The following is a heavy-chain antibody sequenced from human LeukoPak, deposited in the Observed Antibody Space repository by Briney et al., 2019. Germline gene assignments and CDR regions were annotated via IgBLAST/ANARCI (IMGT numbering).Heavy chain of an antibody. J-gene: IGHJ4*02. CDR3: AHPLEVQWLVAFDN. CDR1: GFSLTTTGVC. CDR2: IDWDDDK. V-gene: IGHV2-70*12. D-gene: IGHD5-12*01. Sequence: SGPTLVNPTQTLTLTCTFSGFSLTTTGVCVSWIRQPPGKALEWLARIDWDDDKFYSTSLKTRLTITKDTSQNQVVLRMTNMDPVDTATYYCAHPLEVQWLVAFDNWGQGTLVTVSS.